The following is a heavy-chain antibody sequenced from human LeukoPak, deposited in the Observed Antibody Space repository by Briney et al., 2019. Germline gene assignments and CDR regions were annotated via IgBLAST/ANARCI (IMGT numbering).Heavy chain of an antibody. Sequence: SETLSLTCAVSGGSISSNSYYWGWIRQPPGKGLEWIGRVYYSGSTYYNPSLKSRVTISVATSKNLFSLKLSSVTAVDTDVYYSARVARDSPDFSGYDSGAGNYYYYYMDVWGKGTTVTISS. V-gene: IGHV4-39*01. CDR3: ARVARDSPDFSGYDSGAGNYYYYYMDV. CDR1: GGSISSNSYY. D-gene: IGHD5-12*01. CDR2: VYYSGST. J-gene: IGHJ6*03.